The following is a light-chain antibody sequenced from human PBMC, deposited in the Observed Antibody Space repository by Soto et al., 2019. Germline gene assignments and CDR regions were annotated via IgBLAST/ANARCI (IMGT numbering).Light chain of an antibody. CDR2: DDS. CDR3: QVWDGSSDSPV. Sequence: SYELTQSPSVSVAPRQTAKITCGGANIGSRTVHWYQKRPGQAPVVVVYDDSHRPSGIPERFSASNSGNTATLTISGVEAGDEADYYCQVWDGSSDSPVFGTGTKLTVL. J-gene: IGLJ1*01. V-gene: IGLV3-21*02. CDR1: NIGSRT.